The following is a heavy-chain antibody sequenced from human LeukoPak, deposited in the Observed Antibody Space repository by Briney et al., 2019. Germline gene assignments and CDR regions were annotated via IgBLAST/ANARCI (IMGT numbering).Heavy chain of an antibody. CDR3: VKDSPPRYSGSPPAY. D-gene: IGHD1-26*01. V-gene: IGHV3-7*03. Sequence: GGSLRLSCAASGFTFSSYWMSWVRQAPGKGLEWVANMNKDGGEKYYVVSVKGRFTISRDNAKNSLYLQMNSLRADDTAVYYCVKDSPPRYSGSPPAYWGQGTLVTVSS. CDR2: MNKDGGEK. J-gene: IGHJ4*02. CDR1: GFTFSSYW.